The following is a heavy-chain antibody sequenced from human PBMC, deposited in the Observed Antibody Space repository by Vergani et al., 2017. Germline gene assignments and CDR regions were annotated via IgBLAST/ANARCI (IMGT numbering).Heavy chain of an antibody. CDR3: ARVIIYYYYYGMDV. D-gene: IGHD2-21*01. CDR2: INPNSGGT. V-gene: IGHV1-2*02. Sequence: QVQPVQSGAEVKKPGASVKVSCKASGYTFTGYYMHWVRQAPGQGLEWMGWINPNSGGTNYAQKFQGRVTMTRDTSISTAYMELSRLRSDDAAVYYCARVIIYYYYYGMDVWGQGTTVTVSS. J-gene: IGHJ6*02. CDR1: GYTFTGYY.